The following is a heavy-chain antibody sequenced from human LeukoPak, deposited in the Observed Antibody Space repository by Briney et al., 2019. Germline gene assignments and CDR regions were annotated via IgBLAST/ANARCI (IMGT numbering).Heavy chain of an antibody. D-gene: IGHD3-3*01. CDR3: ARDPYDTWSRTGNFDS. V-gene: IGHV3-7*03. Sequence: GGSLRLSCVASGFTFGKYWMSWVRQAPGKGLEWVAHIKLDGTEKNYVDSVKGRFTISRDNTKNSLYLQMNSLRAEDTAVFYCARDPYDTWSRTGNFDSWGQGTLVTVSS. J-gene: IGHJ4*02. CDR2: IKLDGTEK. CDR1: GFTFGKYW.